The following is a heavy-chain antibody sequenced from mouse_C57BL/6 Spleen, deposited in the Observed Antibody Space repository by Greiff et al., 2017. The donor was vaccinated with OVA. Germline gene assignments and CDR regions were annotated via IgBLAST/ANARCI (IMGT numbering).Heavy chain of an antibody. CDR2: IHPNSGST. D-gene: IGHD2-3*01. CDR1: GYTFTSYW. Sequence: QVQLQQPGAELVKPGASVKLSCKASGYTFTSYWMHWVKQRPGQGLEWIGMIHPNSGSTNYNEKFKSKATLTVDKSSSTAYMQLSSLTSEDSAVYYCARKWGNDGYDYWGQGTTLTVSS. J-gene: IGHJ2*01. V-gene: IGHV1-64*01. CDR3: ARKWGNDGYDY.